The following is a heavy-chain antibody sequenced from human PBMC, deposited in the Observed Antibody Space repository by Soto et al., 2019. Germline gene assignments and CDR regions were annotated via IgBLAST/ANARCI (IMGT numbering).Heavy chain of an antibody. D-gene: IGHD3-22*01. CDR3: ARPIEGGSSGYHH. Sequence: ETLSLTCTVSVGSISSGNFYWAWILQPPGKGLEWIGSFYYTESTYYTPSLKSRATIFVDTSKNQIFLKLSSVTAADTAVYYCARPIEGGSSGYHHWGQGTLVTVSS. V-gene: IGHV4-39*01. CDR1: VGSISSGNFY. J-gene: IGHJ5*02. CDR2: FYYTEST.